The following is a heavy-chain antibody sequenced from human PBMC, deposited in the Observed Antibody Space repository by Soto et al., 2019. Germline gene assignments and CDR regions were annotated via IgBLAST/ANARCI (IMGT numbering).Heavy chain of an antibody. CDR1: GGSFSDYY. D-gene: IGHD2-15*01. Sequence: SETLSLTCAVYGGSFSDYYWNWIRQPPGKGLEWIGEINHSGSTNYNPSLKSRVTISADTSKNQFSLKLSSVTAADTALYYCARGRAYCSGGSCYNWFDPWGQGTLVTVSS. V-gene: IGHV4-34*01. CDR3: ARGRAYCSGGSCYNWFDP. J-gene: IGHJ5*02. CDR2: INHSGST.